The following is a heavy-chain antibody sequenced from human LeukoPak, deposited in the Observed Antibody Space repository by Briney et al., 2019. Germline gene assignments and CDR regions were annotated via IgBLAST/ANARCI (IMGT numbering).Heavy chain of an antibody. D-gene: IGHD1-26*01. Sequence: GGTLRLSCAASGFTFSSYGMIWVRQAPGKGLEWVSAISGSGGSTYYADSVKGRFTISRDNSKNTLYLQMNSLRAEDTAVYYCAKGPPIVGATENYYYYYMDVWGKGTTVTISS. CDR2: ISGSGGST. J-gene: IGHJ6*03. V-gene: IGHV3-23*01. CDR1: GFTFSSYG. CDR3: AKGPPIVGATENYYYYYMDV.